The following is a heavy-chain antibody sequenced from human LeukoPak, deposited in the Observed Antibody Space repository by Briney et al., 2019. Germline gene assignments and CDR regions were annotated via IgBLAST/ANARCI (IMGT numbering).Heavy chain of an antibody. CDR2: ISAYNGNT. D-gene: IGHD3-22*01. Sequence: ASVKVSCKASGGTFSSYAISWVRQAPGQGLEWMGWISAYNGNTNYAQKLQGRVTMTTDTSTSTAYMELRSLRSDDTAVYYCARGYYYDSSGYYYPYYFDYWGQGTLVTVSS. CDR1: GGTFSSYA. V-gene: IGHV1-18*01. J-gene: IGHJ4*02. CDR3: ARGYYYDSSGYYYPYYFDY.